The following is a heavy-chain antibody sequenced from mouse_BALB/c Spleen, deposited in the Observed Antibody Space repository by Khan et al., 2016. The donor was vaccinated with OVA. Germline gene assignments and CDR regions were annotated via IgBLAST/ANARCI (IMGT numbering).Heavy chain of an antibody. CDR1: EFSLTRYN. Sequence: QVQLKQSGPGLVAPSQSLSITCTVSEFSLTRYNIHWVRQPPGKGLEWLGMIWGGGGTDYNSALKYSMSISKDNSKRQVFLKMNSLQTDDTAMYYCARAYYRYDGYYAMDYWGQGTSVTVSS. V-gene: IGHV2-6-4*01. D-gene: IGHD2-14*01. CDR2: IWGGGGT. CDR3: ARAYYRYDGYYAMDY. J-gene: IGHJ4*01.